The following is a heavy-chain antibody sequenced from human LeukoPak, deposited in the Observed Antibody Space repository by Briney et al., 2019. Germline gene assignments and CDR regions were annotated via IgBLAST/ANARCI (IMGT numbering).Heavy chain of an antibody. J-gene: IGHJ5*02. CDR2: IYYSGNT. D-gene: IGHD2-2*02. V-gene: IGHV4-39*02. CDR1: GGSISSSSYY. CDR3: AREIPDIVVVPAAIGWFDP. Sequence: PSETLSLTCTVSGGSISSSSYYWGWIRQPPGKGLEWIGNIYYSGNTYYNPSLKSRVTISVDTSKNQFSLKLSSVTAADTAVYYCAREIPDIVVVPAAIGWFDPWGQGTLVTVSS.